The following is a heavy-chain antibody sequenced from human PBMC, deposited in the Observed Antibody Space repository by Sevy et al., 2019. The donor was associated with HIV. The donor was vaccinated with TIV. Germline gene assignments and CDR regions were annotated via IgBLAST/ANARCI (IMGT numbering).Heavy chain of an antibody. CDR2: IIPIFGTA. V-gene: IGHV1-69*13. CDR1: GGTFSSYA. Sequence: ASVKVSCKASGGTFSSYAISWVRQAPGQGLEWMGGIIPIFGTAKYAQMFQGRVTIAADESTSTAYMELSSLRSEDTAVYYCARQFGYDISGYFLYYWGQGTLVTVSS. CDR3: ARQFGYDISGYFLYY. J-gene: IGHJ4*02. D-gene: IGHD3-22*01.